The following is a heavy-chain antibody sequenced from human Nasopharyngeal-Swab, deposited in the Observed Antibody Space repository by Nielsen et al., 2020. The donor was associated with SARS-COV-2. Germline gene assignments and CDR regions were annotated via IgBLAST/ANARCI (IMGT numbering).Heavy chain of an antibody. CDR3: ATERGNWFYFDY. J-gene: IGHJ4*01. CDR1: GFSITTYG. V-gene: IGHV3-23*01. CDR2: ISGGGASE. Sequence: GGSLRLSCAASGFSITTYGMTWVRQAPGKGLEWVSSISGGGASEDYADSVKGRFTISRDYSKKMLYLQMNSLRAEDTAVYYCATERGNWFYFDYWGHGTLVTVSS. D-gene: IGHD3-9*01.